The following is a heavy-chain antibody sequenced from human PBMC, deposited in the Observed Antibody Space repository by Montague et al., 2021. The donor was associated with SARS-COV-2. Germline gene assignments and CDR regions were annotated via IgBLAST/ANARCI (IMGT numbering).Heavy chain of an antibody. Sequence: SETLSLTCTVSGGSISSSSYYWGWIRQPPGKGLEWIGSIYYSGSTYYNPPLKSRVTISVDTSKNQFSLKLSSVTAADTAVYYCARLASGWWELTLDYWGQGTLVTVSS. V-gene: IGHV4-39*01. CDR3: ARLASGWWELTLDY. CDR2: IYYSGST. CDR1: GGSISSSSYY. J-gene: IGHJ4*02. D-gene: IGHD2-15*01.